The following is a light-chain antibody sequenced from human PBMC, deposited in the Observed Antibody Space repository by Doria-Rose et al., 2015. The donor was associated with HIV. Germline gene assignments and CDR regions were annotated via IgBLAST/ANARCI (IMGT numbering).Light chain of an antibody. CDR1: QSLLYTSKNY. V-gene: IGKV4-1*01. CDR3: QQYYDTPS. J-gene: IGKJ3*01. CDR2: WAS. Sequence: DIQVTQSPESLGMSLGERATLNCKSNQSLLYTSKNYLAWYQQKPGQPPKLLIYWASTRQSWVPARFSGSGSGTDFTLTISSLGAEDVAVYYCQQYYDTPSFGPGTTVDIK.